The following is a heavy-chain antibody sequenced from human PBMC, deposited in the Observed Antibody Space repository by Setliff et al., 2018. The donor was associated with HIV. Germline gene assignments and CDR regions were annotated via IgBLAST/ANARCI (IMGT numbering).Heavy chain of an antibody. V-gene: IGHV4-59*02. J-gene: IGHJ4*02. CDR1: GASVSDNF. CDR3: ARGHTWNYYGGDYFDY. D-gene: IGHD1-7*01. Sequence: LSLTCTVSGASVSDNFWNWIRQSPGKGLEWIGYIYYSGSTNYNPSLESRVSISIDTSKNQFSLRLSSVTAADTAVYYCARGHTWNYYGGDYFDYWGQGSLVTVSS. CDR2: IYYSGST.